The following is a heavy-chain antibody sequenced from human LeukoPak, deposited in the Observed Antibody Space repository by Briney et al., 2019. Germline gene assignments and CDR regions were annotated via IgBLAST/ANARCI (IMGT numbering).Heavy chain of an antibody. Sequence: ASVKVSCKASGYTFTSNGISWVRQAPGQGLEWMGWISTNNGDTKYGKKFQGRVIMTTDTPTSTTYMEVRSLRSDDTAVYYCARDLGYYYDSSGYFDYWGQGTLVTVSS. V-gene: IGHV1-18*01. CDR2: ISTNNGDT. D-gene: IGHD3-22*01. CDR3: ARDLGYYYDSSGYFDY. J-gene: IGHJ4*02. CDR1: GYTFTSNG.